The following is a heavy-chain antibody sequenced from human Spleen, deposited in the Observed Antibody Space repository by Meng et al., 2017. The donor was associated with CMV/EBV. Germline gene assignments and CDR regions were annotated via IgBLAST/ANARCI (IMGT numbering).Heavy chain of an antibody. CDR2: ISYDGNNK. CDR3: GRDMDV. J-gene: IGHJ6*02. CDR1: GYTFTNYY. Sequence: SCKASGYTFTNYYMHWVRQAPGKGLEWVALISYDGNNKYYADSVKGRFTISRDNSKNTLCLQMNSLRAEDTAVYYCGRDMDVWGQGTTVTVSS. V-gene: IGHV3-30-3*01.